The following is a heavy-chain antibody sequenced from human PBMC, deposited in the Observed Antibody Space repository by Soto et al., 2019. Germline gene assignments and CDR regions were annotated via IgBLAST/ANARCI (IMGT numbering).Heavy chain of an antibody. CDR2: ISAYNGNT. Sequence: GASVKVCCKASGDTFTSFGISWARQAPGQGLEWMGWISAYNGNTNYAQKLQGRVTMTTDTSTSTAYMELRSLRSDDTAVYYCAREIAVAGTDVWGQGTLVTVSS. D-gene: IGHD6-19*01. J-gene: IGHJ1*01. V-gene: IGHV1-18*01. CDR1: GDTFTSFG. CDR3: AREIAVAGTDV.